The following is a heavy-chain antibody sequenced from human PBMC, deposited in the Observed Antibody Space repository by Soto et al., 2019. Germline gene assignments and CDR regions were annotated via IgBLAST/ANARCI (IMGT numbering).Heavy chain of an antibody. CDR3: ARGRGNSAVIRTFDY. V-gene: IGHV1-69*01. CDR1: GGVFSSFG. Sequence: QVQLVQSGAEVKKPGSSVRVSCKSSGGVFSSFGLSWVRQAPGQGLEWMGGIIPIFGSANYAQKFQGRVTITADDSTSTVYMELSSLRSEDTALYYCARGRGNSAVIRTFDYWGQGTLVTVSS. J-gene: IGHJ4*02. CDR2: IIPIFGSA. D-gene: IGHD5-18*01.